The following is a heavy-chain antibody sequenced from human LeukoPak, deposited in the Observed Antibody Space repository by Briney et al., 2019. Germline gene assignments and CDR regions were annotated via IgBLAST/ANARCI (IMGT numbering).Heavy chain of an antibody. V-gene: IGHV3-21*04. CDR1: GFTFSSYS. CDR2: ISSSSSYI. CDR3: AKREYSSSWYEDY. D-gene: IGHD6-13*01. J-gene: IGHJ4*02. Sequence: GGSLRLSCAASGFTFSSYSMNWVRQAPGKGLEWVSSISSSSSYIYYADSVKGRFTISRDNSKNTLYLQMNSLRAEDTAVYYCAKREYSSSWYEDYWGQGTLVTVSS.